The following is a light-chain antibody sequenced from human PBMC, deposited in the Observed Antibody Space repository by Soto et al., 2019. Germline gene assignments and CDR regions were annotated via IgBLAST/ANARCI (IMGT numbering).Light chain of an antibody. CDR3: QQRSNWPPKT. J-gene: IGKJ5*01. CDR2: AAS. Sequence: DIQMTQSPSSLSASVGDRVTISCRASQNIDSYLNWYQQRPGKAPKLLIYAASSLQSGVPSRFSGSGSGTDFTLTISSLEPEDFAVYYCQQRSNWPPKTFGQGTLLEIK. CDR1: QNIDSY. V-gene: IGKV1-39*01.